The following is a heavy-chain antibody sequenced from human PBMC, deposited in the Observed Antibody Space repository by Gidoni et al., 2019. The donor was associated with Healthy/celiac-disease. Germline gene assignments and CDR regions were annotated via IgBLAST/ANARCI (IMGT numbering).Heavy chain of an antibody. J-gene: IGHJ5*02. CDR1: GGSISSYY. Sequence: QVQLQESGPGLVKPSATLSLTCTVSGGSISSYYWSWIRHPPGKGLEWIGYIYYSGSTNYNPSLKSRVTISVDTSKNQFSLKLSSVTAADTAVYYCARDVVRFGELLGWFDPWGQGTLVTVSS. D-gene: IGHD3-10*01. CDR2: IYYSGST. V-gene: IGHV4-59*01. CDR3: ARDVVRFGELLGWFDP.